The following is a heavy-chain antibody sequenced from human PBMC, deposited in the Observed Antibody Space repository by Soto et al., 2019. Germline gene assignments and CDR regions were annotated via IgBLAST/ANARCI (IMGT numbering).Heavy chain of an antibody. D-gene: IGHD3-22*01. V-gene: IGHV4-59*01. CDR1: GASISSSY. Sequence: SETLSLTCTVSGASISSSYWIWIRQSPGKGLEWIGYVFYSGSTNYNPSLKSRVTISVDTSKNQFSLKLKSVTAADTAVYYCARGYYDSSGQSNTFDIWGQGTMVTVSS. CDR2: VFYSGST. CDR3: ARGYYDSSGQSNTFDI. J-gene: IGHJ3*02.